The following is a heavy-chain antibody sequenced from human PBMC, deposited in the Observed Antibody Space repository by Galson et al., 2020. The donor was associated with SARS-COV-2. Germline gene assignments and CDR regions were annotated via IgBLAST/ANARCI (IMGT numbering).Heavy chain of an antibody. Sequence: SQTLSLTCAISGDTVSSNTAAWSWIRQSPSRGLEWLGRTYLRSTWFHDYAASVRSRISINPDTSKNQFSLLLNSVTPEDTAVYFCARDPYGSGSRSKYYFDYWGQGTLVTVSS. CDR3: ARDPYGSGSRSKYYFDY. D-gene: IGHD3-10*01. CDR1: GDTVSSNTAA. J-gene: IGHJ4*02. CDR2: TYLRSTWFH. V-gene: IGHV6-1*01.